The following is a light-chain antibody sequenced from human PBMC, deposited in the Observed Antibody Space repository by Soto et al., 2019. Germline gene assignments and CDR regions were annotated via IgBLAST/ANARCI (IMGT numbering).Light chain of an antibody. V-gene: IGLV2-14*01. Sequence: QSVLTQPASVSGSPGQSITISCTGSSSDVGVSNLVSWYQQQPNKAPKLLISDVNHRPSGVSIRFSGSKSGNTASLTISGLQAEDEADYYYSSYTTTNTVLFGGGTKVTVL. J-gene: IGLJ2*01. CDR2: DVN. CDR3: SSYTTTNTVL. CDR1: SSDVGVSNL.